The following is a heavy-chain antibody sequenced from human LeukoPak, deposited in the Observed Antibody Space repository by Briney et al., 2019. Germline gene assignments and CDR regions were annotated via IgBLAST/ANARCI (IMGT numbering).Heavy chain of an antibody. CDR2: IYYSGST. Sequence: SQTLSLTCTVSGGSISSGGYYWSWIRQPPGKGLEWIGYIYYSGSTYYNPSLKRRVTISVDTSKNQFSLELSSVTAADTAVYYCARSGESDYSNYDWGQGTLVTVSS. CDR3: ARSGESDYSNYD. CDR1: GGSISSGGYY. J-gene: IGHJ4*02. V-gene: IGHV4-31*03. D-gene: IGHD4-11*01.